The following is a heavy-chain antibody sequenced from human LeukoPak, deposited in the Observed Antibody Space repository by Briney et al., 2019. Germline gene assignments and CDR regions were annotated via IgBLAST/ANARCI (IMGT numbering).Heavy chain of an antibody. CDR2: INHSGST. V-gene: IGHV4-34*01. CDR3: ARVSPYYDFWSGYSNYYYYYMDV. J-gene: IGHJ6*03. CDR1: GGSFTDYY. Sequence: SETLSLTCTVSGGSFTDYYWNWIRQPPGKGLEWIGEINHSGSTSYNPTLRGRVTISVDTSKNQFSLKLNSVTAADTAVYYCARVSPYYDFWSGYSNYYYYYMDVWGKGTTVTVSS. D-gene: IGHD3-3*01.